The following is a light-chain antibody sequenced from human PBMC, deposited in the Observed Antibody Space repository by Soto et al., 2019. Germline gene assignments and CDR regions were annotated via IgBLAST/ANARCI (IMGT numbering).Light chain of an antibody. V-gene: IGKV3-15*01. CDR3: QQFNSYPLT. CDR2: GAS. J-gene: IGKJ5*01. CDR1: ESVSSN. Sequence: EIVLTQSPATLSVSPGDRATLSCRASESVSSNVAWYQQKPGQTPRLLIYGASTRATGVPPRFSGSRSGTEFTLTISSLQPEDFATYYCQQFNSYPLTFGQGTRLEIK.